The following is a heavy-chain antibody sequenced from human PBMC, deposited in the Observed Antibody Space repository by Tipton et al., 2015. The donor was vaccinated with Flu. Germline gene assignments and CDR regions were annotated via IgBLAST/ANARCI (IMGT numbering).Heavy chain of an antibody. V-gene: IGHV3-23*01. CDR1: GFTFSTYG. CDR3: AKRVDYSSSPSYLDY. Sequence: SLRLSCTASGFTFSTYGMSWVRQAPGKGLEWVSAISPTGRDTFYADSVKGRFTISRDNSGNTLSLQMNSLTAEDSAVYYCAKRVDYSSSPSYLDYWGQGTLVTVSS. CDR2: ISPTGRDT. J-gene: IGHJ4*02. D-gene: IGHD6-6*01.